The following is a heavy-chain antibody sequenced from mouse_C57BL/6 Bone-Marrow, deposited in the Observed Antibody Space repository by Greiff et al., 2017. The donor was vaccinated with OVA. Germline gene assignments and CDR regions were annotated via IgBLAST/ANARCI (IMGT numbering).Heavy chain of an antibody. CDR3: ARINYYGSSRAY. D-gene: IGHD1-1*01. V-gene: IGHV1-61*01. CDR2: IYPSDSET. CDR1: GYTFTSYW. Sequence: QVQLQQPGAELVRPGSSVKLSCKASGYTFTSYWMAWVQQRPGQGLEWIGNIYPSDSETPSNQKFKDKATLTVYKSSSTAYMQLSSLTSEDSAVYYCARINYYGSSRAYWGQGTLVTVSA. J-gene: IGHJ3*01.